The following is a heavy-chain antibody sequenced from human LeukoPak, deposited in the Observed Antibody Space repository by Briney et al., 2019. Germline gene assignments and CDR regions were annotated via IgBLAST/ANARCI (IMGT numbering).Heavy chain of an antibody. CDR2: IYWDDDK. CDR3: AHGGVPDTFDS. V-gene: IGHV2-5*02. D-gene: IGHD2-8*01. CDR1: GFSLSTSGVG. Sequence: SGPTLVKPTQTLKLTCTFSGFSLSTSGVGVGWIRQPPGKALECLALIYWDDDKRYSPSLRSRLTITKDTSKNQVVLTMTNMDPVDTATYYCAHGGVPDTFDSWGQGTMVTVSS. J-gene: IGHJ3*02.